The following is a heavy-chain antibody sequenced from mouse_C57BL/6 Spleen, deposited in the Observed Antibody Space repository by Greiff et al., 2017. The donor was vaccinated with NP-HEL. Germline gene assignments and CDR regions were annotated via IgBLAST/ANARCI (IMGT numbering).Heavy chain of an antibody. Sequence: VQLQQSGPGLVKPSQSLSLTCSVTGYSITSGYYWNWIRQFPGNKLEWMGYISYDGSNNYNPSLKNRISITRDTSKNQFFLKLNSVTTEDTATYYCARVRITTVVDGDAMDYWGQGTSVTVSS. D-gene: IGHD1-1*01. CDR2: ISYDGSN. J-gene: IGHJ4*01. CDR1: GYSITSGYY. CDR3: ARVRITTVVDGDAMDY. V-gene: IGHV3-6*01.